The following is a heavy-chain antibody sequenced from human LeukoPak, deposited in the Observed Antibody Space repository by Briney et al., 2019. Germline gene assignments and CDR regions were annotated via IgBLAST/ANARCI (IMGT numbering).Heavy chain of an antibody. J-gene: IGHJ4*02. CDR2: IIGSGRST. V-gene: IGHV3-23*01. CDR3: ANNPRIITVVLNDN. CDR1: GFTFSNYA. Sequence: GGSLRLSCAASGFTFSNYAMSWVRQAPGKGLEWVSGIIGSGRSTYYADSVKGRFTISRDNSKNTLYLQMNSLRAEDTAVYYCANNPRIITVVLNDNWGPGTLVTVSS. D-gene: IGHD3-22*01.